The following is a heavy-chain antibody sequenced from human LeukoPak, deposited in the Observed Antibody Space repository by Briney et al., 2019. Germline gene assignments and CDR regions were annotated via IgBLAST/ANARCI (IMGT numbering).Heavy chain of an antibody. Sequence: PGGSLRLSCAASGFTFINYGMHWVRQAPGKGLEWVTSTGQYGHDNDYVDSVRGRFTISRDFAKISLFLQMNSLRVEDTAVYYCAAGGAPGRFDYWGRGAPVTVSS. CDR2: TGQYGHDN. J-gene: IGHJ4*02. D-gene: IGHD6-13*01. CDR3: AAGGAPGRFDY. CDR1: GFTFINYG. V-gene: IGHV3-7*01.